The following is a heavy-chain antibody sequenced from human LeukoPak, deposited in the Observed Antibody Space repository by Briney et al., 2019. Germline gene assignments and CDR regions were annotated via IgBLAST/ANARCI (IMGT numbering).Heavy chain of an antibody. V-gene: IGHV4-39*01. Sequence: SETLSLTCTVTGDSISSSNCYWGWIRQPPGKGLEWIGSFYFSGGTYYNASLKSRVTISVDTSKNQFSLKLSSVTAADTAVYYCARQTGSGLFSLPGGQGTLVTVSS. CDR1: GDSISSSNCY. CDR2: FYFSGGT. J-gene: IGHJ4*02. CDR3: ARQTGSGLFSLP. D-gene: IGHD3-10*01.